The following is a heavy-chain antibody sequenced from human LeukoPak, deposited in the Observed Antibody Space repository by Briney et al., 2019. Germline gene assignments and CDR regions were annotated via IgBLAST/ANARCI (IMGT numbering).Heavy chain of an antibody. D-gene: IGHD3-3*01. CDR1: GGSIRSSYYY. CDR2: IYDSGST. J-gene: IGHJ4*02. CDR3: ASFTIFGVVIDY. V-gene: IGHV4-39*01. Sequence: PSETLSLTCTVSGGSIRSSYYYWGWIRQPPGKGLEWIGSIYDSGSTYYNPSLKSRVTISVDTSKNQFSLKLNSVTAADTAVYYCASFTIFGVVIDYWGQGTLVTVSS.